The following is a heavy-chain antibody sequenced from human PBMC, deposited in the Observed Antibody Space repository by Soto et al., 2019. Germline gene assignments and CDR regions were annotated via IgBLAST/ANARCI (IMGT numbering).Heavy chain of an antibody. J-gene: IGHJ4*02. Sequence: QVQLVESGGGVVQPGRSLRLSCAASGLTFTSYAMHWVRQAPGRGLEWVAFISFDGSNKYYADSVKGRFTISRDNSTNTLSPQMNRLRAEDTAAYYCARDAVPSYFDYWGQGTLVTVSS. V-gene: IGHV3-30*01. CDR2: ISFDGSNK. CDR1: GLTFTSYA. CDR3: ARDAVPSYFDY.